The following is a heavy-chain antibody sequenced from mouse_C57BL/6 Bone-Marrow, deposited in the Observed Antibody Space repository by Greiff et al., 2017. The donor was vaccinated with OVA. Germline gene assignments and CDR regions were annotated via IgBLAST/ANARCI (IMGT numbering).Heavy chain of an antibody. CDR2: IHPSDSDT. D-gene: IGHD2-5*01. Sequence: QVQLQQPGAELVKPGASVKLSCKASGYTFTSYWMHWVKQRPGQGLEWIGRIHPSDSDTNYNHKFKGKATLTVDKSSSTAYMQLSSLTSEDSAVYYCAIYYSNYVAMDYWGQGTSVTVSS. CDR3: AIYYSNYVAMDY. V-gene: IGHV1-74*01. CDR1: GYTFTSYW. J-gene: IGHJ4*01.